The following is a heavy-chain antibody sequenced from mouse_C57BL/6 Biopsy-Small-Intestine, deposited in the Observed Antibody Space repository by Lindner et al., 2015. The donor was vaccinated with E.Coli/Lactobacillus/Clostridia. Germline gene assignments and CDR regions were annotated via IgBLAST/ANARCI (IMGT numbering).Heavy chain of an antibody. CDR3: ARSNSYYSYGREVFDY. V-gene: IGHV1-7*01. Sequence: VQLQESGAELAKPGASVKMSCKASGYTFTSYWMHWVKQRPGQGLEWIGYINPSSGYTEYNQKFKDKATLTADKSSSTAYVQLSSLTSEDSAVYYCARSNSYYSYGREVFDYWGQGTTLTVSS. CDR2: INPSSGYT. J-gene: IGHJ2*01. CDR1: GYTFTSYW. D-gene: IGHD2-12*01.